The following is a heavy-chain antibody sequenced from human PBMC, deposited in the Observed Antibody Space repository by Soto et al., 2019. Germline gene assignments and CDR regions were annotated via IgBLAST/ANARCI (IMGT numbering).Heavy chain of an antibody. CDR1: GGSFSGYH. V-gene: IGHV4-34*01. J-gene: IGHJ6*03. D-gene: IGHD2-8*02. Sequence: SETLSLTCAVYGGSFSGYHWSWIRQPPGKGLEWIGEINHSGSTNYNPSLKSRVTISVDTSKNQFSLKLSSVTAADTAVYYCARGLVVPLHYYYYMDVWGKGTTVTVS. CDR2: INHSGST. CDR3: ARGLVVPLHYYYYMDV.